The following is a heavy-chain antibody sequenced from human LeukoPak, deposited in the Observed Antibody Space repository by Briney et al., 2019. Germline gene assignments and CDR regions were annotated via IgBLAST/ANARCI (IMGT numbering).Heavy chain of an antibody. J-gene: IGHJ4*02. V-gene: IGHV3-11*01. CDR2: ISSSGSTI. CDR3: ARKWYSGYDAFDY. Sequence: PGGSLRLSCAASGFAFSDYYMSWIRQAPGKGLEWVSYISSSGSTIYYADSVKGRFTISRDNAKNSLYLQMNSLRAEDTAVYYCARKWYSGYDAFDYWGQGTLVTVSS. D-gene: IGHD5-12*01. CDR1: GFAFSDYY.